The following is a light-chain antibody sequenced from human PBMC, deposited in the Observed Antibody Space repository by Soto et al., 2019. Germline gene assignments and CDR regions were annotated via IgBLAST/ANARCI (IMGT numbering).Light chain of an antibody. Sequence: DIRMTQSPSSLSASVGDRVTITCRASQSISSYLNWYQQKPGKAPKLLIYAASSMQSGVPSRFSGSGSATVFTPTISSLRPEDFAAFYCQQSYSTPMYTCGQGTKLGIK. V-gene: IGKV1-39*01. J-gene: IGKJ2*01. CDR1: QSISSY. CDR2: AAS. CDR3: QQSYSTPMYT.